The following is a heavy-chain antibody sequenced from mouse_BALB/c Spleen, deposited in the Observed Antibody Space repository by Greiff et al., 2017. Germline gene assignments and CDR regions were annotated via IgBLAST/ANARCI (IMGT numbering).Heavy chain of an antibody. J-gene: IGHJ1*01. CDR1: GYSITSDYA. CDR2: ISYSGST. Sequence: EVKLQESGPGLVKPSQSLSLTCTVTGYSITSDYAWNWIRQFPGNKLEWMGYISYSGSTSYNPSLKSRISITRDTSKNQFFLQLNSVTTEDTATYYCARGMVDWYFDGWGAGTTVTVSS. CDR3: ARGMVDWYFDG. D-gene: IGHD1-1*02. V-gene: IGHV3-2*02.